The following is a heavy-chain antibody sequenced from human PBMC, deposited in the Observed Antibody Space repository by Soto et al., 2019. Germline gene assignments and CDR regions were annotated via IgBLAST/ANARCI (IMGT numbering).Heavy chain of an antibody. CDR2: ISGSGGST. CDR1: GFTFSSYA. D-gene: IGHD2-15*01. Sequence: EVQLLESGGGLVQPGGSLRLSCAASGFTFSSYAMSWVRQAPGKGLEWVSAISGSGGSTYYVDSVKGRFTISRDNSKNTLYLQMNSLRAEDTAVYYCAKDLYLGYCSGGSCYAAYDAFDIWGQGTMVTVSS. CDR3: AKDLYLGYCSGGSCYAAYDAFDI. J-gene: IGHJ3*02. V-gene: IGHV3-23*01.